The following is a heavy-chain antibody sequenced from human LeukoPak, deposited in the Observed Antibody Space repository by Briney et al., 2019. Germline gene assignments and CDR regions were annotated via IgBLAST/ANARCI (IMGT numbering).Heavy chain of an antibody. V-gene: IGHV3-7*01. D-gene: IGHD3-10*01. CDR3: ARSPAGDAWPPAYYMDV. J-gene: IGHJ6*03. Sequence: GGSLRLSCAASGFTFTSYWLGWVRQAPGKGPEWVTNINGDGNEIYYVDSVKGRFTISRDTAKKSLYLQMNSLRDDDTAVYFCARSPAGDAWPPAYYMDVWGKGTTVTASS. CDR1: GFTFTSYW. CDR2: INGDGNEI.